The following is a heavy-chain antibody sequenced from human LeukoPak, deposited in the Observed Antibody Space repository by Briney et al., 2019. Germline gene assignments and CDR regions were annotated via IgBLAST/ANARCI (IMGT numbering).Heavy chain of an antibody. J-gene: IGHJ4*02. CDR2: ISSSSSYI. CDR1: GFTFSSYA. CDR3: ARDLSVTRAAAGTDY. V-gene: IGHV3-21*01. Sequence: SGGSLILSCEASGFTFSSYAMSWVRQAPGKRMEWVSSISSSSSYIYYADSVKGRFTISRDNAKNSLYLQMNSLRAEDTAVYYCARDLSVTRAAAGTDYWGQGTLVTGSS. D-gene: IGHD6-13*01.